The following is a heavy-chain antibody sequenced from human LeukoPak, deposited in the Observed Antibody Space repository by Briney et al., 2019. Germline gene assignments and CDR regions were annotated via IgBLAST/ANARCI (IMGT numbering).Heavy chain of an antibody. D-gene: IGHD6-19*01. CDR1: GDSISRYQ. CDR2: IYDTGST. CDR3: ARDSAWSYFDY. J-gene: IGHJ4*02. V-gene: IGHV4-59*01. Sequence: SETLSLTCTVSGDSISRYQWTWIRQPPGKGLEWIGYIYDTGSTNHNPSLKSRVAISVDTSKNQFSLKLSSVTAADTAVYYCARDSAWSYFDYWGQGTLVTVS.